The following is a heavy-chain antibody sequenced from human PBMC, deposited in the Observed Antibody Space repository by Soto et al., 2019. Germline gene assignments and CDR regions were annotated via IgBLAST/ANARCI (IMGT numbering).Heavy chain of an antibody. CDR3: VHSRCGGDCLRSYSSHYYYGMDV. D-gene: IGHD2-21*02. CDR2: IYWDGDK. V-gene: IGHV2-5*02. J-gene: IGHJ6*02. CDR1: GFSLNTGGLG. Sequence: QITLKESGPTLVKPTQTLTLTCTFSGFSLNTGGLGVGWISQPPGKALEWRALIYWDGDKRYSPSLQSRLSLTKAPSNNQVVLTMTHLEPVDTATYYCVHSRCGGDCLRSYSSHYYYGMDVWGQGNTVTVSS.